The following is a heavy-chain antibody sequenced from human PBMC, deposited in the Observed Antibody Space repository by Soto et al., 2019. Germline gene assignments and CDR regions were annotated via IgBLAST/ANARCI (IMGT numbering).Heavy chain of an antibody. CDR2: LWSAGLT. V-gene: IGHV3-53*01. Sequence: GGSLRLSCAASGFTVSSKYMTWVRQAPGKGLEWVSILWSAGLTYYADSVKGRFTISRGNFKNTVYLQMNGLGVEDSGVYFCARELPPDLWGQGTLVTVSS. D-gene: IGHD2-15*01. J-gene: IGHJ4*01. CDR1: GFTVSSKY. CDR3: ARELPPDL.